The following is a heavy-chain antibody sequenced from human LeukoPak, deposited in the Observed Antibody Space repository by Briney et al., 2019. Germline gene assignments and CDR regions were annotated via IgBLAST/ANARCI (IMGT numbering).Heavy chain of an antibody. CDR2: ISGSGGST. CDR3: AKPIVGATVENFQH. D-gene: IGHD1-26*01. V-gene: IGHV3-23*01. Sequence: PGGSLRLSCAASGFTFSIYAMSWVRQAPGRGLEWVSAISGSGGSTYYADSVKGRFTISRDNSKNTLYLQMNSLRAEDTAVYYCAKPIVGATVENFQHWGQGTLVTVSS. J-gene: IGHJ1*01. CDR1: GFTFSIYA.